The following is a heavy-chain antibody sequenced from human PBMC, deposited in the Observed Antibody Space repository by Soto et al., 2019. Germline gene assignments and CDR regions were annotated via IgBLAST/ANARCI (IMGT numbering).Heavy chain of an antibody. J-gene: IGHJ3*02. CDR3: ARDPTTVTTVHAFDI. CDR1: GFTVSSNY. D-gene: IGHD4-17*01. Sequence: PGGSLRLSCAASGFTVSSNYMSWVRQAPGKGLEWVSVIYSGGSTYYADSVKGRFTISRDNSKNTLYLQMNSLRAEDTAVYYCARDPTTVTTVHAFDIWGQGTRVTVAS. CDR2: IYSGGST. V-gene: IGHV3-66*01.